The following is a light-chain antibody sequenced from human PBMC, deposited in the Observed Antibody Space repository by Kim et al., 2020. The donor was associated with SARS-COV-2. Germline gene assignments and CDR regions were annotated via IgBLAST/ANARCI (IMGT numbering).Light chain of an antibody. CDR2: DTG. Sequence: PGETFTLTCDSSTGAVTSGHFPYWFQQKPGQAPRTLIYDTGNRHSWTPARFSGSLLGGKAALTLSAAQAEDEADYYCLLSYSDSRVFGGGTQLTVL. CDR3: LLSYSDSRV. V-gene: IGLV7-46*01. J-gene: IGLJ2*01. CDR1: TGAVTSGHF.